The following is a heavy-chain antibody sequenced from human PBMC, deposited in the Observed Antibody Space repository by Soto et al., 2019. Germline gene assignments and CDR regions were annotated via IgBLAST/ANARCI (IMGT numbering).Heavy chain of an antibody. J-gene: IGHJ4*02. CDR3: AREYYYDSSGYSFDY. CDR2: ISAYNGNT. CDR1: GYTFTSYG. D-gene: IGHD3-22*01. Sequence: QVQLVQSGAEVKKPGASVKVSCKASGYTFTSYGISWVRQPPGQGLEWMGWISAYNGNTNYAQKLQGRVTMTTDTSTSTAYMELRSLRSDDTAVYYCAREYYYDSSGYSFDYWGQGTLVTVSS. V-gene: IGHV1-18*01.